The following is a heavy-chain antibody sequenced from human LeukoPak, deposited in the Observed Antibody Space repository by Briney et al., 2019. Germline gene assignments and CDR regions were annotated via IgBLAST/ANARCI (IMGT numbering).Heavy chain of an antibody. CDR2: ISAYNGNT. D-gene: IGHD2-21*02. Sequence: ALVKVSCKASGYTFTSYGISWVRQAPGQGLEWMGWISAYNGNTNYAQKLQGRVTMTTDTSTSTAYMELRSLRSDDTAVYYCASRRAYCGGDCYIHWGQGTLVTVSS. J-gene: IGHJ4*02. CDR3: ASRRAYCGGDCYIH. CDR1: GYTFTSYG. V-gene: IGHV1-18*01.